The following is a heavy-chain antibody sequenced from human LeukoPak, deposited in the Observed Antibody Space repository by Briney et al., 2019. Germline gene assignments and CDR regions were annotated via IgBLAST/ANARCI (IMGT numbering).Heavy chain of an antibody. Sequence: SETLSLTCTVSGGSISDYYWTWIRQPPGKGLGWIGHIYYSGNTIYNPSLKSRVTISVDTSKNQFSLKLTSVTTADTAVYYCARDEGSYGAGAFDIWGQGTMVTVSS. D-gene: IGHD1-26*01. CDR1: GGSISDYY. CDR3: ARDEGSYGAGAFDI. CDR2: IYYSGNT. J-gene: IGHJ3*02. V-gene: IGHV4-59*01.